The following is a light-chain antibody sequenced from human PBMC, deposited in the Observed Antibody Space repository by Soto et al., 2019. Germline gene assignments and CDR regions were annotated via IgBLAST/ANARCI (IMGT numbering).Light chain of an antibody. V-gene: IGKV3-15*01. J-gene: IGKJ1*01. CDR3: QQYNNWPPWT. CDR2: GAS. CDR1: QSVSSN. Sequence: EIVMTQSPATLSVSPGERATLSCRASQSVSSNLAWYQQKPGQAPRLLIYGASTRATGIPARFSGSSSGTDFTLTISRLQSEDFAVYYCQQYNNWPPWTFGQGTKVEIK.